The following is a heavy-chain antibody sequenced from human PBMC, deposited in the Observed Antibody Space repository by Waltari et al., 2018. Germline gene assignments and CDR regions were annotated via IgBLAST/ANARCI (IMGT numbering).Heavy chain of an antibody. CDR3: AKDQVAATGPPFDY. CDR1: GFMFSSYA. V-gene: IGHV3-23*01. D-gene: IGHD6-13*01. CDR2: ISRGNSR. J-gene: IGHJ4*02. Sequence: EVQLLESGGGLVQPGGSLRLSCAASGFMFSSYAMSWVRQAPGKGLEWVASISRGNSRYDADSVKGRFTISRDNSKNKLYLQMNSLRAEDTAVYYCAKDQVAATGPPFDYWGQGALVTVSS.